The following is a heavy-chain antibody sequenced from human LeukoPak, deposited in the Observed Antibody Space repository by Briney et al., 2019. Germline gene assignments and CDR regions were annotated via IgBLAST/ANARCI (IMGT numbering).Heavy chain of an antibody. J-gene: IGHJ4*02. CDR2: IEQDGSAK. D-gene: IGHD3-10*01. Sequence: GGSLRLSCAASGFTFSNYWMSWVRQAPGKGLEWVANIEQDGSAKYYVVSVDGRFTVSRDNAEYSLYLQMDYLRAEDTAVYYCARADYYGSILDYWGQGSLVTVSS. V-gene: IGHV3-7*04. CDR1: GFTFSNYW. CDR3: ARADYYGSILDY.